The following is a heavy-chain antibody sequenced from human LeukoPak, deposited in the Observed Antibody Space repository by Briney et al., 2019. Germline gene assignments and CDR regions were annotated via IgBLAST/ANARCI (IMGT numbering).Heavy chain of an antibody. V-gene: IGHV1-2*02. J-gene: IGHJ4*02. CDR2: INPNSGGT. CDR3: ARGPTEWLEH. CDR1: GYTFTFYY. Sequence: GASVTVSFTSSGYTFTFYYMHWVRQAPGQGLEWMGWINPNSGGTNYAQKLQGRVTMTRDTSISTAYMELRRLRSDDTAVYYCARGPTEWLEHWGQGTLVTVSS. D-gene: IGHD6-19*01.